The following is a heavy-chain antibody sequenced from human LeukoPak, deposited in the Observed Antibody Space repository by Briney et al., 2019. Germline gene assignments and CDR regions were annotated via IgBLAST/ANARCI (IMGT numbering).Heavy chain of an antibody. CDR1: GGSISGYY. J-gene: IGHJ4*02. V-gene: IGHV4-59*01. Sequence: SETLSLTCTVSGGSISGYYWSWIRQPPGKGLEWIGYIYYSGSTNYNSSLKSRVTISVDTSKNQFSLKLTSVTAADTAVYYCAREYSSGWYRAFDYWGQGTLVTVSS. CDR2: IYYSGST. D-gene: IGHD6-19*01. CDR3: AREYSSGWYRAFDY.